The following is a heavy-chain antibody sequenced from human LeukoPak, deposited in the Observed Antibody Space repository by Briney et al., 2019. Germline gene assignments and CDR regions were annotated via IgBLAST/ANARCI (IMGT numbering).Heavy chain of an antibody. CDR3: ARGAVRVDI. D-gene: IGHD3-3*01. CDR1: GGSFSGYY. J-gene: IGHJ3*02. V-gene: IGHV4-34*01. CDR2: INHSGST. Sequence: PSETLSLTCAAYGGSFSGYYWSWIRQPPGKGLEWIGEINHSGSTNYNPSLKSRVTISVDTSKNQFSLKLSSVTAADTAVYYCARGAVRVDIWGQGTMVTVSS.